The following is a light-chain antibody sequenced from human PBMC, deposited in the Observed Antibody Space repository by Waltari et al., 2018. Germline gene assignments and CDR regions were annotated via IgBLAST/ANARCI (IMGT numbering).Light chain of an antibody. CDR1: TASFTSIYY. Sequence: QTVVTPEPSLTVSPGGTVTLTCASSTASFTSIYYPNWLQQKPGQAPRLLIYSTSKKHSVTPARFSGSLLGATAALTLSGVQPEDEAEYYCLLYYGGDVVFGGGTKLTVL. CDR2: STS. CDR3: LLYYGGDVV. V-gene: IGLV7-43*01. J-gene: IGLJ2*01.